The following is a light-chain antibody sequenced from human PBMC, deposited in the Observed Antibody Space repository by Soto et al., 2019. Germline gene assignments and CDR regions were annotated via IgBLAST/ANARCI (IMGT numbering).Light chain of an antibody. CDR2: ENN. Sequence: QSVLTQPPSVSAAPGQKVTISCSGSSSKIVNNYVSWYQQLPGTAPNLLIYENNKRPSGISDRFSGSKSGTSATLGITGLQTGDEADYYCGTWDSSLSAYVFGTGTKVTVL. CDR1: SSKIVNNY. J-gene: IGLJ1*01. CDR3: GTWDSSLSAYV. V-gene: IGLV1-51*02.